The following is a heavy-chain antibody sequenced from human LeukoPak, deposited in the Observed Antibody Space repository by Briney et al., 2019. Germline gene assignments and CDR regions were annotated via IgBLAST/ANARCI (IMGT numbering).Heavy chain of an antibody. CDR2: IYYSGST. J-gene: IGHJ4*02. D-gene: IGHD3-22*01. CDR1: GGSISSSSYY. V-gene: IGHV4-39*01. Sequence: SETLSLTCAVSGGSISSSSYYWGWIRQPPGKGLEWIGSIYYSGSTYYNPSLKSRVTISVDTSKNQFSLKLSFVTAADTAVYYCARHQGSGYYYPFDYWGQGTLVTVSS. CDR3: ARHQGSGYYYPFDY.